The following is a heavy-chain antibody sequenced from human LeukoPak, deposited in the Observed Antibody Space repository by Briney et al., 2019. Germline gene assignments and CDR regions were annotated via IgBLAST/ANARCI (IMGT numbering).Heavy chain of an antibody. Sequence: PSETLSLTCTVSGGPISSYYWSWIRQPPGKGLEWIGYIYYSGSTNYNPSLKSRVTISEDTSKNQFSLKLSSVTAADTAVYYCARDRGDYYYYYMDVWGKGTTVTVSS. CDR1: GGPISSYY. D-gene: IGHD4-17*01. CDR2: IYYSGST. CDR3: ARDRGDYYYYYMDV. J-gene: IGHJ6*03. V-gene: IGHV4-59*01.